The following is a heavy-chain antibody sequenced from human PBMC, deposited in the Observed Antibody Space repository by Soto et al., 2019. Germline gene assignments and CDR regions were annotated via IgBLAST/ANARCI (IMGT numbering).Heavy chain of an antibody. CDR1: GFTFSSYA. CDR2: ISYDGSNK. CDR3: ARERVQAGFYYYYYGMDV. Sequence: PGGSLRLSCAASGFTFSSYAMHWVRQAPGKGLEWVAVISYDGSNKYYADSVKGRFTISRDNSKNTLYLQMNSLRAEDTAVYYCARERVQAGFYYYYYGMDVWGQGTTVTVS. D-gene: IGHD3-10*01. J-gene: IGHJ6*02. V-gene: IGHV3-30-3*01.